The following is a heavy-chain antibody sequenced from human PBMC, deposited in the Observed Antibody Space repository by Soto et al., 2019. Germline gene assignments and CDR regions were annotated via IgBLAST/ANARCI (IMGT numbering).Heavy chain of an antibody. CDR3: ARGPYYDFWSGRGHFDY. J-gene: IGHJ4*02. V-gene: IGHV1-69*06. CDR2: IIPIFGTA. Sequence: QVQLVQSGAEVKKPGSSVKVSCKASGGTFSSYAISWVRQAPGQGLEWMGGIIPIFGTANYAQKFQGRVTITADKSTSTAYMELSRLRSEDTAVYYCARGPYYDFWSGRGHFDYWGQGTVVTVSS. D-gene: IGHD3-3*01. CDR1: GGTFSSYA.